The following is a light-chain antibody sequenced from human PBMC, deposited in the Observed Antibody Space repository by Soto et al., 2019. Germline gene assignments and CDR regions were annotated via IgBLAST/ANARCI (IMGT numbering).Light chain of an antibody. CDR2: GAS. V-gene: IGKV3-15*01. J-gene: IGKJ5*01. CDR3: QQYNNWPPKIT. CDR1: QNIHTN. Sequence: EMVVTQSPATLSVSAGERATLSCRAGQNIHTNLAWYQQKPGQAPRLLIYGASTRATGIPARFSGSVSGTEFTLTISSLQSEDFALYHCQQYNNWPPKITFGQGTRLEIK.